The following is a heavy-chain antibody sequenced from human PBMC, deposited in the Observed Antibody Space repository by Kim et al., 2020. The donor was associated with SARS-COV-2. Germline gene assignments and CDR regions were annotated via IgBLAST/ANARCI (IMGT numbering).Heavy chain of an antibody. V-gene: IGHV4-39*01. CDR2: IYYSGST. CDR1: GGSISSSSYY. CDR3: ARQRAIHIEYGMDV. J-gene: IGHJ6*02. Sequence: SETLSLTCTVSGGSISSSSYYWGWIRQPPGKGLEWIGSIYYSGSTYYNPSLKSRVTISVDTSKNQFSLKLSSVTAADTAVYYCARQRAIHIEYGMDVWGQGTTVTVSS. D-gene: IGHD2-21*01.